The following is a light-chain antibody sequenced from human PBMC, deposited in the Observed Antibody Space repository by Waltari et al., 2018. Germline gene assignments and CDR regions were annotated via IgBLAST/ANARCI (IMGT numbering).Light chain of an antibody. V-gene: IGKV1-9*01. Sequence: IQLTQSPSALSASVGDRVTITCRATQDIYTYLAWYQQGPGKAPKLLIYAASTLQSGVPSRFSGSGSGTDFTLTISSLQPEDFATYYCQQFNSYPRTFGQGTKVEIK. CDR2: AAS. CDR1: QDIYTY. CDR3: QQFNSYPRT. J-gene: IGKJ1*01.